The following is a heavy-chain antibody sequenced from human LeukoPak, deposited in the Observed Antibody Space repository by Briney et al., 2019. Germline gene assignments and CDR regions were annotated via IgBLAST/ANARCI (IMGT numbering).Heavy chain of an antibody. J-gene: IGHJ5*02. D-gene: IGHD6-19*01. V-gene: IGHV3-64*01. Sequence: GGSVTLFCTASGFSFSSLYMHWARQAPGKGLEYVSGISANEGRTYYANSVKGSFTISRDNCKNTLYLHLGSLRPEDMAVYYCARGTRFITVGGTRLSFYPWGQ. CDR1: GFSFSSLY. CDR2: ISANEGRT. CDR3: ARGTRFITVGGTRLSFYP.